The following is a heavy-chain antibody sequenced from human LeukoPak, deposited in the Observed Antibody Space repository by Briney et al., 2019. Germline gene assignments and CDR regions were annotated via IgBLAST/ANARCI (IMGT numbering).Heavy chain of an antibody. V-gene: IGHV3-30*02. CDR1: GLTFSENA. D-gene: IGHD1-26*01. CDR3: AKDLGLSVGATPFDY. J-gene: IGHJ4*02. CDR2: IRFDGSDI. Sequence: GGSLKLSCAASGLTFSENAMHWVRQSPDKGLEWVAFIRFDGSDIHYADSVKGRFTISRDNSKNTLYLQMNGLRAEDTAVYYCAKDLGLSVGATPFDYWGQGTLVTVSP.